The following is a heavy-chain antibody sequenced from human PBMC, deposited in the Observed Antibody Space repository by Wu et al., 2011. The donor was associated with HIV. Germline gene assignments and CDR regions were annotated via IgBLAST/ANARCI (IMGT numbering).Heavy chain of an antibody. D-gene: IGHD2-15*01. CDR3: ARSLGYCSGGTCLMDY. V-gene: IGHV1-69*05. CDR2: ITPMFGTA. CDR1: GGTFSTYA. J-gene: IGHJ4*02. Sequence: QVQVVQSGAEVKKPGSSVKVSCKTSGGTFSTYAISWVRQAPGQGLGWMGGITPMFGTANYAQKFQGRVTITTDESTSTAYMELSSLRSEDTAVYYCARSLGYCSGGTCLMDYWGQGTLVTVSS.